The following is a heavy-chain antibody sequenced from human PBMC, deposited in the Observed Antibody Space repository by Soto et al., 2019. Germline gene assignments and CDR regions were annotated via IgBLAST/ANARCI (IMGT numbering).Heavy chain of an antibody. V-gene: IGHV3-15*07. Sequence: EVQLVESGGGLVKPGGSLRLSCAASGFTFSNAWMNWVRQAPGKGLEWVGRIKSKTDGGTTDYAAPVKGRFTISRDDSKNTLYLQMNSLKTEDTAVYYCTTVRTGNCGYYYYYYGMDVWGQGTTVTVSS. D-gene: IGHD7-27*01. CDR1: GFTFSNAW. J-gene: IGHJ6*02. CDR3: TTVRTGNCGYYYYYYGMDV. CDR2: IKSKTDGGTT.